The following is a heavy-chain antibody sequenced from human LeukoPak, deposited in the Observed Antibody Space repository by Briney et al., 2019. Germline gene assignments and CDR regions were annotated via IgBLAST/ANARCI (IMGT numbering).Heavy chain of an antibody. D-gene: IGHD3-10*01. CDR1: GFTFSSYG. Sequence: GGSLRLSCAASGFTFSSYGMHWVRQAPGKGLEWVAVISYDGSNKYYADSVKGRFTISRDNSKSPLYLQMNSLRAEDTAVYYCAKETDGLWFGELLPPDYWGQGTLVTVSS. V-gene: IGHV3-30*18. CDR2: ISYDGSNK. CDR3: AKETDGLWFGELLPPDY. J-gene: IGHJ4*02.